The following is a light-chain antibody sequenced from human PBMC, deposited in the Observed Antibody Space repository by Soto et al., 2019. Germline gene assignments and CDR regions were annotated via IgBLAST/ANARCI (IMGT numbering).Light chain of an antibody. V-gene: IGLV2-23*02. CDR3: CSYAGSSTPLI. CDR1: SSDVGSYNL. Sequence: QSALTQPASVSGSPGQSITISCTGTSSDVGSYNLVSWYQQHPGKAPKLMIYEVSKRPSGVSNRFSGSKSGNTASLTISGLQAEYEADYYCCSYAGSSTPLIFGTGTKLTVL. J-gene: IGLJ1*01. CDR2: EVS.